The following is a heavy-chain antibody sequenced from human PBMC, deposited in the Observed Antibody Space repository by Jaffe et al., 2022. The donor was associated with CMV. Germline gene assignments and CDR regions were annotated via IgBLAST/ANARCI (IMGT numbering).Heavy chain of an antibody. CDR2: IYYSGRT. J-gene: IGHJ4*02. CDR1: GGSISSGGYY. CDR3: ARLYSKAGGWFYFDY. D-gene: IGHD6-19*01. V-gene: IGHV4-31*03. Sequence: QVQLQESGPGLVKPSQTLSLTCTVSGGSISSGGYYWSWIRQHPGKGLEWIGYIYYSGRTYYNPSLESRLTISIDTSKYQFSLKLSSVTAADTAVYYCARLYSKAGGWFYFDYWGQGTLVTVSS.